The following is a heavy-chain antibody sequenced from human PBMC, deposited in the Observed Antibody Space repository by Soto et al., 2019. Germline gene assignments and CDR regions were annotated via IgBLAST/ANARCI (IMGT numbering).Heavy chain of an antibody. CDR1: GFPFSNHA. D-gene: IGHD6-6*01. V-gene: IGHV3-64D*06. CDR3: VTWGGIEARNLDH. J-gene: IGHJ4*02. CDR2: INYNGGTT. Sequence: GGSLRLSCSASGFPFSNHAMHWVRQAPGKGLEYVSAINYNGGTTYYVDSVKGRFTITRDNSKNTLYLQMSSLKVEDTAMYHCVTWGGIEARNLDHWGQGTLVTVSS.